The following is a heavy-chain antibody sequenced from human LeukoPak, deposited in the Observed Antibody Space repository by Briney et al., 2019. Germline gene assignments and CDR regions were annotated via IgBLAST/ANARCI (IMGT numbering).Heavy chain of an antibody. CDR2: IYPGDSDT. J-gene: IGHJ3*02. V-gene: IGHV5-51*01. Sequence: GESLKISCKGSGYSFTSYWIGWVRQMPGKGLEWMGIIYPGDSDTRYSPSFQGQVTISADKSISTAYLQWSSLKASDTAMYYCARLRDLYCSSTSCYTDAFDIWGQGTMVTVSS. D-gene: IGHD2-2*02. CDR1: GYSFTSYW. CDR3: ARLRDLYCSSTSCYTDAFDI.